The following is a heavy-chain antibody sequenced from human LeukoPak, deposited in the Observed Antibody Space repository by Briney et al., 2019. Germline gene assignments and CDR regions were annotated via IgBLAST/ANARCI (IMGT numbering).Heavy chain of an antibody. Sequence: SETLSLTCAVYGGSFSGYYWSWIRQPPGKGLEWIGEINHSGSTNHNPSLKSRVTISVDTSKNQFSLKLSSVTAADTAVYYCARAQTTVLGSPVTANNWFDPWGQGTLVTVSS. D-gene: IGHD4-4*01. CDR1: GGSFSGYY. CDR3: ARAQTTVLGSPVTANNWFDP. CDR2: INHSGST. J-gene: IGHJ5*02. V-gene: IGHV4-34*01.